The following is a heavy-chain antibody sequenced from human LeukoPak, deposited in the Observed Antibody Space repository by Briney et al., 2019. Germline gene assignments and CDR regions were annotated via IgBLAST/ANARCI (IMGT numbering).Heavy chain of an antibody. D-gene: IGHD6-19*01. J-gene: IGHJ4*02. CDR3: ARGQKTGIAVAGDDY. Sequence: ASVKVSCKASGYTFTGYYMHWVRQAPGQGLEWMGWMNPNSGNTGYAQKFQGRVTMTRNTSISTAYMELSSLRSEDTAVYYCARGQKTGIAVAGDDYWGQGTLVTVSS. V-gene: IGHV1-8*02. CDR1: GYTFTGYY. CDR2: MNPNSGNT.